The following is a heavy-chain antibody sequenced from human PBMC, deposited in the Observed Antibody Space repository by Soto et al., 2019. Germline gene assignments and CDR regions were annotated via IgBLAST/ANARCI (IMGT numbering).Heavy chain of an antibody. CDR1: GFTFSSYA. Sequence: GGSLRLSCAASGFTFSSYAMHWVRQAPGKGLEWVAVISYDGSNKYYADSVKGRFTISRDNSKNTLYLQMNSLRAEDTAVYYCARDAGDIVAPPHYYYYGMDVWGQGTTVTVSS. J-gene: IGHJ6*02. CDR3: ARDAGDIVAPPHYYYYGMDV. V-gene: IGHV3-30-3*01. CDR2: ISYDGSNK. D-gene: IGHD5-12*01.